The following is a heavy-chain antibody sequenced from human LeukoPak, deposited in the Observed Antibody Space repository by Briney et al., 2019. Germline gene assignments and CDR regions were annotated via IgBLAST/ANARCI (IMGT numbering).Heavy chain of an antibody. D-gene: IGHD6-13*01. Sequence: GGSLRLSCAASGFTFTSYSMNWVRQAPGKGLEWVSSISSSSSYIYYAGSVKGRFTISRDNAKNSLYLQMNSLRVEDTAVYYCAREGRAAAGSFDYWGQGTLVTVSS. V-gene: IGHV3-21*01. CDR2: ISSSSSYI. CDR3: AREGRAAAGSFDY. J-gene: IGHJ4*02. CDR1: GFTFTSYS.